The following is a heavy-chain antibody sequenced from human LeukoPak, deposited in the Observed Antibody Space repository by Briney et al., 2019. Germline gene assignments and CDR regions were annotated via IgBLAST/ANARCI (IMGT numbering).Heavy chain of an antibody. J-gene: IGHJ5*02. Sequence: ASVKVSCKASGGTFSSYAISWVRQAPGQGLEWMGGIIPIFGTANYAQKFQGRVTITADKSTSTAYMDLTSLKSEDTAVYYCARDNNDYAWGSYRYGFDPWGQGTLVTVSS. CDR2: IIPIFGTA. V-gene: IGHV1-69*06. CDR1: GGTFSSYA. D-gene: IGHD3-16*02. CDR3: ARDNNDYAWGSYRYGFDP.